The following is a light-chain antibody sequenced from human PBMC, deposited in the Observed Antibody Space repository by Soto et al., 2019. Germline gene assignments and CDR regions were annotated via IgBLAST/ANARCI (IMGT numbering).Light chain of an antibody. CDR1: QSVRSNH. Sequence: EIVLTQSPGTLSLSPGERATLSCRASQSVRSNHLAWYQQKPDQAPRLLIYDASSSATGIPDRVIGSGSWADLSLTISRLEPADFAAYYCPDYGSSPRTFGRGTKLES. CDR3: PDYGSSPRT. V-gene: IGKV3-20*01. CDR2: DAS. J-gene: IGKJ2*01.